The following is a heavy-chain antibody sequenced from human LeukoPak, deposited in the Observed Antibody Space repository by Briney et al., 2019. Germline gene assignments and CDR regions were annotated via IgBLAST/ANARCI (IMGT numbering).Heavy chain of an antibody. CDR1: GFTFSSYE. J-gene: IGHJ4*02. Sequence: PGGSPRLSCAASGFTFSSYEMNWVRQAPGKGLEWVSYISSSGSTIYYADSVKGRFTISRDNAKNSLYLQMNSLRAEDTAVYYCARDQIFEVVFPDYWGQGTLVTVSS. D-gene: IGHD3-3*01. CDR3: ARDQIFEVVFPDY. V-gene: IGHV3-48*03. CDR2: ISSSGSTI.